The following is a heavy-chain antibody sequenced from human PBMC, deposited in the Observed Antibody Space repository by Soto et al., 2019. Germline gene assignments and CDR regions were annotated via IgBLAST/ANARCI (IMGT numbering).Heavy chain of an antibody. Sequence: SETLSLTCTVSGGSISSSNWWSWVRQPPGKGLEWIGEIFHSGSTHYSPSLKSRVTISVDKSKKYFSLNLTSVTAADTAVYYCARVYSGSYSDSWGQGTLVTSPQ. V-gene: IGHV4-4*02. J-gene: IGHJ4*02. CDR1: GGSISSSNW. CDR3: ARVYSGSYSDS. D-gene: IGHD1-26*01. CDR2: IFHSGST.